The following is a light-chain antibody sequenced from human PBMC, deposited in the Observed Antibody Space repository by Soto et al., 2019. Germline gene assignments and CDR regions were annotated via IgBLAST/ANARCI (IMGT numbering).Light chain of an antibody. J-gene: IGKJ5*01. CDR1: QSIATPY. V-gene: IGKV3-20*01. CDR3: QQYTSLPIT. Sequence: EVVLTQSPGTLSLSPGDRATLSCKASQSIATPYLAWYQQTFGQAPRLLISSTSKRAPDIPDRFSGAGSGTDFTLTISRLESEDSGVYYCQQYTSLPITFGQGTRLVI. CDR2: STS.